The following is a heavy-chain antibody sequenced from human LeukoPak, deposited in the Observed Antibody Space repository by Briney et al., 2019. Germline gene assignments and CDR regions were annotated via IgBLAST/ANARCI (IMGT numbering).Heavy chain of an antibody. CDR1: GFSFSTFY. Sequence: ASVKVSCKAFGFSFSTFYIHWLRRAPGQGLEWMGIIHPNGSITIYAQRFKGRVSMTRDPSTSTVYMELNSLIFDDTAVYYCARTRSSSGYLDVWGTGTTVTVSS. CDR2: IHPNGSIT. CDR3: ARTRSSSGYLDV. V-gene: IGHV1-46*01. D-gene: IGHD3-10*01. J-gene: IGHJ6*03.